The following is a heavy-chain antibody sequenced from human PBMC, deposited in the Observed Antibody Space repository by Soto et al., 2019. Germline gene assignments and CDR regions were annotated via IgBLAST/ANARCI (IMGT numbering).Heavy chain of an antibody. CDR3: ARRYGYSFDY. J-gene: IGHJ4*02. CDR1: GGSISSYY. V-gene: IGHV4-59*01. D-gene: IGHD4-4*01. Sequence: SETLSLTCTVSGGSISSYYWSWIRQPPWKGLEWIGYTYYSGSTNYNPSLKSRVTISVDTSKNQFSLKLSSVTAADTAVYYCARRYGYSFDYWGQGTLVTVST. CDR2: TYYSGST.